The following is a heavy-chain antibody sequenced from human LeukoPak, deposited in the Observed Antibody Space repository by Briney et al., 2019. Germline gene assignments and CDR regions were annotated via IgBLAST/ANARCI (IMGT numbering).Heavy chain of an antibody. Sequence: PGGSLRLSCAASGFTFSDYSMNWVRQAPGKVLEWVTFIGHDGSNKYYADSVKGRFTISRDNSKNTLYVQMNSLRAEDTAVYYCAKDRVGRVGVFDIWGQGTMVTVSP. J-gene: IGHJ3*02. D-gene: IGHD3-16*01. CDR1: GFTFSDYS. CDR3: AKDRVGRVGVFDI. CDR2: IGHDGSNK. V-gene: IGHV3-30*02.